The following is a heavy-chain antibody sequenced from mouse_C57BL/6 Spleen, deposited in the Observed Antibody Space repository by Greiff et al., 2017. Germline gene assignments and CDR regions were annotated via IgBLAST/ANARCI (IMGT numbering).Heavy chain of an antibody. Sequence: DVHLVESGGGLVKPGGSLKLSCAASGFTFSDYGMHWVRQAPEKGLEWVAYLSSGSSTIYYADTVKGRFTISRDNAKNTLFLQMTSLRSEDTAMYYCARGAMVKAYYFDYWGQGTTLTVSS. CDR3: ARGAMVKAYYFDY. V-gene: IGHV5-17*01. D-gene: IGHD2-2*01. CDR2: LSSGSSTI. J-gene: IGHJ2*01. CDR1: GFTFSDYG.